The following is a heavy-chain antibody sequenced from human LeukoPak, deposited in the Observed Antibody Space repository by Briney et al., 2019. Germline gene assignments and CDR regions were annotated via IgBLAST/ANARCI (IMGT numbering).Heavy chain of an antibody. D-gene: IGHD1-26*01. J-gene: IGHJ4*02. CDR1: GYNFISYG. CDR3: ARYQKWELLEDY. V-gene: IGHV3-7*01. Sequence: AASVKVSCKASGYNFISYGISWVRQAPGKGLEWVANIKQDGSEKYYVDSVKGRFTISRDNAKNSLYLQMNSLRAEDTAVYYCARYQKWELLEDYWGQGTLVTVSS. CDR2: IKQDGSEK.